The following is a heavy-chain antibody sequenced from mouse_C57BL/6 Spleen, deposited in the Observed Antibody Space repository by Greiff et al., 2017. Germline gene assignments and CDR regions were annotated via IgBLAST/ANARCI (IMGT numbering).Heavy chain of an antibody. Sequence: VQLQQSGAELVKPGASVKMSCKASGYTFTSYWITWVKQRPGQGLEWIGDIYPGSGSTNYNEKFKSKATLTVDTSSSTAYMQLSSLTSEDSAVYYCARLLTGRGYYFDYWGQGTTLTVSS. D-gene: IGHD4-1*01. CDR1: GYTFTSYW. CDR3: ARLLTGRGYYFDY. V-gene: IGHV1-55*01. J-gene: IGHJ2*01. CDR2: IYPGSGST.